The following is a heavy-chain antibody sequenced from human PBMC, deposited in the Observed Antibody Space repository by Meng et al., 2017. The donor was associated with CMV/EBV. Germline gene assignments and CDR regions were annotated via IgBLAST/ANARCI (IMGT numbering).Heavy chain of an antibody. Sequence: QVQLQESGPGRGKPSQTLSLTCTVSGGSISSGSYYWSWIRQPAGKGLEWIGRIYTSGSTNYNPSLKSRVTISVDTSKNQFSLKLSSVTAADTAVYYCAREVVVITPYNWFDPWGQGTLVTVSS. D-gene: IGHD3-22*01. CDR2: IYTSGST. J-gene: IGHJ5*02. CDR3: AREVVVITPYNWFDP. CDR1: GGSISSGSYY. V-gene: IGHV4-61*02.